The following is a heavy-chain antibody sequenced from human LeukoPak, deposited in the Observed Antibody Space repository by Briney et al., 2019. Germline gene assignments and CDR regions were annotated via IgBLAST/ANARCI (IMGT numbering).Heavy chain of an antibody. CDR2: IWYDGSNK. Sequence: GGSLRLSYAASGFTFSSYGMHWVRQAPGKGLEWVALIWYDGSNKYYADSVKGRLTISRDNSKNTLYLQMNSLRAEDTAVYYCAREGPRGNSQFDYWGQGTLVTVSS. CDR1: GFTFSSYG. V-gene: IGHV3-33*01. D-gene: IGHD2/OR15-2a*01. CDR3: AREGPRGNSQFDY. J-gene: IGHJ4*02.